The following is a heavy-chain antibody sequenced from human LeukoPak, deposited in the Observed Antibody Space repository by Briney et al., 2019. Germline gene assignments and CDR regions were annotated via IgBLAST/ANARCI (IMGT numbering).Heavy chain of an antibody. CDR1: GFTFTNYW. CDR3: ARVASSSWYDFDY. D-gene: IGHD6-13*01. J-gene: IGHJ4*02. V-gene: IGHV3-7*01. Sequence: GGSLRLSCAASGFTFTNYWMSWVRQAPGKGLELVANIKQDRSEKYYVDSVKGRFTISRDNAKNSLYLQMNSLRAEDTAVYYCARVASSSWYDFDYWGQGTLVTVSS. CDR2: IKQDRSEK.